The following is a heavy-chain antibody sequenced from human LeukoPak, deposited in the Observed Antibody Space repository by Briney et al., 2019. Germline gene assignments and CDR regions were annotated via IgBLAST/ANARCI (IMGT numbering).Heavy chain of an antibody. CDR2: ISYDGSNK. J-gene: IGHJ4*02. Sequence: GGSLRLSCAASGFTFSSYAMHWVRQAPGKGLEGGAVISYDGSNKYYADSVKGRFTISRDNSKNTLYLQMNSLRAEDTAVYYCARDRVVRGVILDYRGQGTLVTVSS. CDR1: GFTFSSYA. D-gene: IGHD3-10*01. V-gene: IGHV3-30*04. CDR3: ARDRVVRGVILDY.